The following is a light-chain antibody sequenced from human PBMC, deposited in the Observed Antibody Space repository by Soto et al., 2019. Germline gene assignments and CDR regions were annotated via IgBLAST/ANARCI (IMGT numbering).Light chain of an antibody. CDR1: HSVRSRY. CDR3: QQCYNWPQWT. J-gene: IGKJ1*01. V-gene: IGKV3-11*01. CDR2: DAS. Sequence: VLAQSPGSLSLSPGESSTHSCGASHSVRSRYLAWYQQKPGLAPSLLIYDASNRATGIPARFSGSGSGTDFTLTISSLEPEDFAVYYCQQCYNWPQWTFGQGTKVDI.